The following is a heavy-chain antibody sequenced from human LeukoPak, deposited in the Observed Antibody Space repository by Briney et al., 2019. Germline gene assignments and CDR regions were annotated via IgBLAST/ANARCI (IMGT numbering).Heavy chain of an antibody. D-gene: IGHD3-16*01. CDR3: ARLMRAWFDP. V-gene: IGHV4-39*01. Sequence: SETLSLTCTVSGGSISSSSYYWGWIRQPPGKGLEWIGSIYYGGSTYYNPSLKSRVTISVDTSKNQFSLKLSSVTAADTAVYYCARLMRAWFDPWGQGTLVTVSS. CDR1: GGSISSSSYY. CDR2: IYYGGST. J-gene: IGHJ5*02.